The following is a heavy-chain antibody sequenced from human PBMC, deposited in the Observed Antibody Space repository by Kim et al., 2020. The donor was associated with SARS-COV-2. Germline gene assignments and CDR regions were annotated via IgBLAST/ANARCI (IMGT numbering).Heavy chain of an antibody. D-gene: IGHD3-16*01. CDR3: ARSEVGYFDY. Sequence: TNYAQKLQGRVTMTTDTSTSTAYMELRSLRSDDTAVYYCARSEVGYFDYWGQGTLVTVSS. CDR2: T. V-gene: IGHV1-18*01. J-gene: IGHJ4*02.